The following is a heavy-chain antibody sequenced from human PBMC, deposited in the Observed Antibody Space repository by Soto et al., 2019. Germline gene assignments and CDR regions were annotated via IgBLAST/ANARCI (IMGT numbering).Heavy chain of an antibody. D-gene: IGHD6-19*01. V-gene: IGHV3-74*01. J-gene: IGHJ4*02. CDR3: ARGTRGWFGYDY. Sequence: GGSLRLSCAASGFTFSTSWMHWVRQAAGKGLVWVSRINSDASTTNYADSVKGRFTISRDNAKNTLYLQMDSLTAEDTAVYYCARGTRGWFGYDYWGQGTLVTVSS. CDR2: INSDASTT. CDR1: GFTFSTSW.